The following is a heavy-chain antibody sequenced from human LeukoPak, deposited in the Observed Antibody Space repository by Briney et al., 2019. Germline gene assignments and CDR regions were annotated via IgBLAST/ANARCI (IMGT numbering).Heavy chain of an antibody. CDR1: GGSISSSNW. D-gene: IGHD5-12*01. CDR2: IYHSGST. J-gene: IGHJ4*02. CDR3: ARFHSGYDSRGNYFDY. Sequence: SETLSLTCAVSGGSISSSNWWSWVRQPPGKGLEWIGEIYHSGSTNYNPSLKSRVTISVNRSKNQFSLKLSSVTAADTAVYYCARFHSGYDSRGNYFDYWGQGTLVTVSS. V-gene: IGHV4-4*02.